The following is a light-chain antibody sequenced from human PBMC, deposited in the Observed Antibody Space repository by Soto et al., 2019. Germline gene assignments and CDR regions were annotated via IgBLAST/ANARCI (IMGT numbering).Light chain of an antibody. CDR2: ASS. Sequence: DIQVTQSPPSLSASVGDRVTISCRASQSITSHLNWYQEKPGKAPKVIIYASSILHRGVPSRFSGNGSGTFFTLTITSLQPEDFATYYCQQSYSTPWTFGQGTKVDIK. CDR1: QSITSH. J-gene: IGKJ1*01. V-gene: IGKV1-39*01. CDR3: QQSYSTPWT.